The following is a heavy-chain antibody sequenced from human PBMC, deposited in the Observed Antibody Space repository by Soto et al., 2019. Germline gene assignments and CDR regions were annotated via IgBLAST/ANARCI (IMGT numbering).Heavy chain of an antibody. CDR2: IKQDGSEK. Sequence: GGSLRLSCAASGFTFSSYWMSWVRQAPGKGLEWVANIKQDGSEKYYVDSVKGRFTISRDNAKNSLYLQMDSLRAEDTAVYYCARAGRGCSSTSCHDAFDIWGQGTMVTVSS. J-gene: IGHJ3*02. D-gene: IGHD2-2*01. V-gene: IGHV3-7*03. CDR3: ARAGRGCSSTSCHDAFDI. CDR1: GFTFSSYW.